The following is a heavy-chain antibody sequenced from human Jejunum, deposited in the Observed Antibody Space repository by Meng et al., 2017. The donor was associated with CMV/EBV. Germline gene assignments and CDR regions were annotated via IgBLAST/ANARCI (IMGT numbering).Heavy chain of an antibody. CDR2: IRSSGSNI. D-gene: IGHD4-11*01. CDR3: ASETEGSNYDAFDI. J-gene: IGHJ3*02. CDR1: GVTFSNYE. V-gene: IGHV3-48*03. Sequence: SGVTFSNYEMNWVRQAPGKGLEWVSYIRSSGSNIQYADSVKGRFTISRDNAKNSLYLQMSSLRAEDTAVYYCASETEGSNYDAFDIWGQGTVVTVSS.